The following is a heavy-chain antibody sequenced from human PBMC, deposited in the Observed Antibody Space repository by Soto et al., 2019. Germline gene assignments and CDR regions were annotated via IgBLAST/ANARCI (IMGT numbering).Heavy chain of an antibody. D-gene: IGHD3-10*01. Sequence: SDTLSLTCAVYGGSFSGYYWSWIRQPPGKGLEWIGEINHSGSTNYNPSLKSRVTISVDTSKNQFSLKLSSVTAADTAVYYCAREYGSGSYFPPAHDYWGQGTLVTVSS. CDR2: INHSGST. V-gene: IGHV4-34*01. CDR1: GGSFSGYY. CDR3: AREYGSGSYFPPAHDY. J-gene: IGHJ4*02.